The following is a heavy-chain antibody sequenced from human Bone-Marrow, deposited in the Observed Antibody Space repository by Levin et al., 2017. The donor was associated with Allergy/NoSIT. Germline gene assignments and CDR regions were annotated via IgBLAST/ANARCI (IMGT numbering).Heavy chain of an antibody. CDR2: ISSSSSYI. CDR1: GFTFSSYS. Sequence: GGSLRLSCAASGFTFSSYSMNWVRQAPGKGLEWVSSISSSSSYIYYADSVKGRFTISRDNAKNSLYLQMNSLRAEDTAVYYCACRTVHDYYGMDVWGQGTTVTVSS. CDR3: ACRTVHDYYGMDV. D-gene: IGHD1-1*01. V-gene: IGHV3-21*01. J-gene: IGHJ6*02.